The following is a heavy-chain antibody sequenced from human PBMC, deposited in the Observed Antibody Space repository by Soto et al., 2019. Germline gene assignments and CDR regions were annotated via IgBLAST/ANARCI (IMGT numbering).Heavy chain of an antibody. CDR3: AKGAHDGDSSFDY. V-gene: IGHV3-30*18. CDR2: ISYDGSNK. D-gene: IGHD4-17*01. Sequence: GGSLRLSCAASGFTFSSYGMHWVHQAPGKGLEWVAVISYDGSNKYYADSVKGRFTISRDNSKNTLYLQMNSLRAEDTAVYYCAKGAHDGDSSFDYWGQGTLVTVSS. J-gene: IGHJ4*02. CDR1: GFTFSSYG.